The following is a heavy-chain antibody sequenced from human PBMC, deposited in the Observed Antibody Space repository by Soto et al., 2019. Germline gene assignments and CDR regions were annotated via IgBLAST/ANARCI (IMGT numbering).Heavy chain of an antibody. Sequence: QVQLVQSGAEVKKPGASVKVSCKAPRYIFTAYFMHWVRQAPGQGLEGMGWINPNHGATHYGLSFQGRVTMTRDTSISTAYMELSSLRSDDTAVYYCASHDPGARFDPWGQGTLVIVSS. D-gene: IGHD1-1*01. CDR3: ASHDPGARFDP. V-gene: IGHV1-2*02. J-gene: IGHJ5*02. CDR1: RYIFTAYF. CDR2: INPNHGAT.